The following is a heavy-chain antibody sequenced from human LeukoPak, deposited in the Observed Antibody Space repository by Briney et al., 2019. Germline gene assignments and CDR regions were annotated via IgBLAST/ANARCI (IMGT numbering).Heavy chain of an antibody. V-gene: IGHV3-49*04. D-gene: IGHD1-1*01. CDR2: IRSKAYGGTT. J-gene: IGHJ4*02. CDR3: SRDLNWSFDY. CDR1: GFTFGDYA. Sequence: GGSLRLSCSVSGFTFGDYAMSWVRQAPGKGLEWVGFIRSKAYGGTTEYAASVEGRFSISRDDSKSIAYLQMNSPKTEDTAVYYCSRDLNWSFDYWGQGILVTVSS.